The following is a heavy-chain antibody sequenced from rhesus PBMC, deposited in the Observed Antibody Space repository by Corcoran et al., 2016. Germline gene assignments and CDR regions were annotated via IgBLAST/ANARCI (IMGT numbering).Heavy chain of an antibody. D-gene: IGHD1-44*02. V-gene: IGHV4S14*01. CDR3: ASSLGAY. CDR1: GGSISVYHY. J-gene: IGHJ4*01. Sequence: QVQLQESGPGVVKPSETLSLTCAVSGGSISVYHYWSWIRQPPGKGLEWFGSIYGGGGSNYLNPSRKCRVTLSVETSKKQFSLKLSSVTAADTAVYYCASSLGAYWGQGVLVTVSS. CDR2: IYGGGGSN.